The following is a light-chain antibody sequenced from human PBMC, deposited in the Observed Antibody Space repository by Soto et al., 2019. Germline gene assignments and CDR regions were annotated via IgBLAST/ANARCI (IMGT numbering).Light chain of an antibody. CDR1: QTINNW. J-gene: IGKJ1*01. Sequence: DIQMTQSPSTLSASIGDRVTITCRASQTINNWLACDQQKPGKAPNLLIYHASNLETGVPPRFSGSAFGTEFPLTISSLQPDAFATYYCQHYNSYPWTFGQGTKVEIK. CDR2: HAS. V-gene: IGKV1-5*01. CDR3: QHYNSYPWT.